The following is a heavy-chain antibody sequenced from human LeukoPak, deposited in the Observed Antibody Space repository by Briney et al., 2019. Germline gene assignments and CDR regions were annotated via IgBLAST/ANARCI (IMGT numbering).Heavy chain of an antibody. D-gene: IGHD6-19*01. J-gene: IGHJ6*03. V-gene: IGHV4-38-2*02. CDR3: ARDSRIAVAGTQYYYYYYMDV. Sequence: PSETLSRTCTVSGYSISSGYLWGWIRQPPGKGLERIGSIYHSGSTNYNPSLKSRVTISVDTSKNQFSLKLSSVTAADTAVYYCARDSRIAVAGTQYYYYYYMDVWGKGTTVTVSS. CDR1: GYSISSGYL. CDR2: IYHSGST.